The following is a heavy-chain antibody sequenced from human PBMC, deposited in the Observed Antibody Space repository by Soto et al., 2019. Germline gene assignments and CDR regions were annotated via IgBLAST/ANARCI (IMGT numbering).Heavy chain of an antibody. V-gene: IGHV1-8*01. CDR2: MNPNSGNT. Sequence: ASVKVSCKASGYTFTSYDINWVRQATGQGLEWMGWMNPNSGNTGYAQKFQGRVTMTRNTSISTAYMELGSLGSEETAVYYCARGRRGVVVPAAPDYYYYMDVWGKGTTVTVSS. CDR1: GYTFTSYD. D-gene: IGHD2-2*01. CDR3: ARGRRGVVVPAAPDYYYYMDV. J-gene: IGHJ6*03.